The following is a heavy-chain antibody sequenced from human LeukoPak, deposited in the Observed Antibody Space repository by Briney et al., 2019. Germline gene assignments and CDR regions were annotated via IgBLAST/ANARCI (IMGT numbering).Heavy chain of an antibody. J-gene: IGHJ4*02. CDR3: ASHRRSHGAEY. CDR2: VYYSGST. V-gene: IGHV4-59*08. CDR1: GASFEHFF. D-gene: IGHD4/OR15-4a*01. Sequence: PSETLSLTCTVSGASFEHFFWSWLRQPPGKGLEWIGYVYYSGSTDYNPSLKSRLTITADTSKNQFSLRLTSVTAADTAIYYCASHRRSHGAEYWGQGTLVTVSS.